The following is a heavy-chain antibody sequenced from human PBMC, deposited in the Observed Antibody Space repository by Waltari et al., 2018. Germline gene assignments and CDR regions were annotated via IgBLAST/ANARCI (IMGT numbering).Heavy chain of an antibody. J-gene: IGHJ5*02. V-gene: IGHV4-59*01. Sequence: QVQLQESGPGLVKPSQTLSLPCTVPGGSISSYYWSWIRQPPGKGLEWIGYIYYSGSTNYNPSLKSRVTISVDTSKNQFSLKLSSVTAADTAVYYCASVAAAGTGYWFDPWGQGTLVTVSS. D-gene: IGHD6-13*01. CDR1: GGSISSYY. CDR3: ASVAAAGTGYWFDP. CDR2: IYYSGST.